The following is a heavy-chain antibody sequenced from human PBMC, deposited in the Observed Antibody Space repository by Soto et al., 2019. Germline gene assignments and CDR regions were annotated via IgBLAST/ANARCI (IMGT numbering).Heavy chain of an antibody. J-gene: IGHJ6*02. V-gene: IGHV1-69*12. CDR3: AREIDGYYGMDV. CDR1: GGTFSTDS. Sequence: QVQLVQSGAEVKKPGSSVKVSCKASGGTFSTDSISWVRQAPGQGLEWMGGIIPMFGTANNAQKFQGRVTITAGESTSTAYMELSSLRSEDPAVYFCAREIDGYYGMDVWGQGTTVTVAS. CDR2: IIPMFGTA.